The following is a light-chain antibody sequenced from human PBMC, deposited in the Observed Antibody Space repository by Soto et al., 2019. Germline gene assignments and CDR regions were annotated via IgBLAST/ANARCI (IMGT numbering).Light chain of an antibody. Sequence: EIVMTQSPATLSVSPGERATLSCRASQSVSSNLAWYQQKPGQAPRLLIYGASTRATGIPARFSGIRSATDFTLTISSLQSEDFALYYCQQYNNWPLTFGQGTRLEIK. CDR1: QSVSSN. J-gene: IGKJ5*01. V-gene: IGKV3-15*01. CDR3: QQYNNWPLT. CDR2: GAS.